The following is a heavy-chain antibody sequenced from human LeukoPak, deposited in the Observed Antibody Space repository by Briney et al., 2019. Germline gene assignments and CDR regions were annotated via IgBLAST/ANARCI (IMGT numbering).Heavy chain of an antibody. V-gene: IGHV3-53*01. CDR3: ARLLGTLFDY. CDR2: IYSGGST. CDR1: GFTVSSNY. Sequence: PGGSLRLACAASGFTVSSNYMSEVRQAPGKGLEWVSVIYSGGSTYYADSVKGRFTISRDNSKNTLYLQMNSLRAEDTAVYYCARLLGTLFDYWGQGTLVTVSS. D-gene: IGHD2-15*01. J-gene: IGHJ4*02.